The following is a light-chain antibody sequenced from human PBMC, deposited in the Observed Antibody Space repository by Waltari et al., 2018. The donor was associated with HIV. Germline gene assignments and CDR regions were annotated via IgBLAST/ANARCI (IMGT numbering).Light chain of an antibody. V-gene: IGKV4-1*01. Sequence: DIVMTQSPDYLAVSLGERATIKCKSSQTVFYSSNNKNYLSWYQQKAGQPPKLIIYWASSRQSGVPDRFSGSGSGTDFTLTISSLQAEDVAVYFCQQTYTIPPTFGGGTKVEIK. CDR1: QTVFYSSNNKNY. CDR3: QQTYTIPPT. CDR2: WAS. J-gene: IGKJ4*01.